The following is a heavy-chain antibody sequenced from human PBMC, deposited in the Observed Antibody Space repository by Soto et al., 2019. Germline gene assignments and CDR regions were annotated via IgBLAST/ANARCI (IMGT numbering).Heavy chain of an antibody. CDR1: GFTVSSHY. J-gene: IGHJ3*02. CDR2: IYRDGST. V-gene: IGHV3-66*01. Sequence: EVQLVGSGGGLVQPGGSLRLSCAASGFTVSSHYMSWVRQAPGKGLEWVSVIYRDGSTYYADSVKGRFTISRDNSKITLFLQTNSLRAEDTAKYYCARRYYGGNSQAFDIWSQGTMVTVTS. D-gene: IGHD4-17*01. CDR3: ARRYYGGNSQAFDI.